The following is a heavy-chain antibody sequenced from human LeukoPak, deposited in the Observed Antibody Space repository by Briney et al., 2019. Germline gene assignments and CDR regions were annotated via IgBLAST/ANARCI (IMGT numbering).Heavy chain of an antibody. J-gene: IGHJ4*02. CDR2: INPNSGGT. D-gene: IGHD5-12*01. Sequence: GASVKVSCKASGYTFTGYYMHWVRQAPGQGLEGMGWINPNSGGTNYAQKFQDRVNMTRDTSIRTAYMELRRLRYDDTAVYYCARVAGVATIDYWGQGTLVTVSS. V-gene: IGHV1-2*02. CDR3: ARVAGVATIDY. CDR1: GYTFTGYY.